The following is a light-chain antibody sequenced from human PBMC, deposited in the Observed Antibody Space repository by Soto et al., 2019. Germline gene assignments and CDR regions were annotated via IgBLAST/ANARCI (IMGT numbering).Light chain of an antibody. CDR2: EGS. Sequence: QSVLTQPPSASGSPGQAVTISCTGTSRDIGGYDFVSWYQQHPGKAPKLMIYEGSKRPSGVSNRFSGSKSGNTASLTISGLQAEDEADYYCCSYAGSSTFFGTGTKVTVL. V-gene: IGLV2-23*03. J-gene: IGLJ1*01. CDR3: CSYAGSSTF. CDR1: SRDIGGYDF.